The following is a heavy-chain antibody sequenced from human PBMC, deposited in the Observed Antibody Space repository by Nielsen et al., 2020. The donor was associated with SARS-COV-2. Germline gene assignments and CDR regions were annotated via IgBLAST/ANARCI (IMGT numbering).Heavy chain of an antibody. CDR3: TTDGCSSTSCYAYYCYYGMDV. D-gene: IGHD2-2*01. J-gene: IGHJ6*02. Sequence: GESLKISCAASGFTFSNAWMSWVRQAPGKGLEWVGRIKSKTDGGTTDYAAPVKGRFTISRDDSKNTLYLQMNSLKTEDTAVYYCTTDGCSSTSCYAYYCYYGMDVWGQGTTATVSS. V-gene: IGHV3-15*01. CDR1: GFTFSNAW. CDR2: IKSKTDGGTT.